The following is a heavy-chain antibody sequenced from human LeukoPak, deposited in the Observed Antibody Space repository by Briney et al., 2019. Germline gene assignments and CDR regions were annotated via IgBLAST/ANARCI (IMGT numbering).Heavy chain of an antibody. CDR1: VFTFSSYA. CDR2: ISGSGGST. Sequence: GGSLRLSCAASVFTFSSYAMSWVRQAPGKGLEWVSAISGSGGSTYYADSVKGRFTISRENSKNTLYLQMNSLRAEDTAVYYCAKDRNDFNGMDVWGQGTTVTVSS. CDR3: AKDRNDFNGMDV. D-gene: IGHD1-1*01. V-gene: IGHV3-23*01. J-gene: IGHJ6*02.